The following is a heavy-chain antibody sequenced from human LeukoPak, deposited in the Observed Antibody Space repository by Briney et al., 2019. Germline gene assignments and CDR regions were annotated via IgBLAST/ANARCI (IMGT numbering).Heavy chain of an antibody. J-gene: IGHJ4*02. CDR1: GGSISSSSYY. D-gene: IGHD6-13*01. V-gene: IGHV4-39*01. CDR2: IYSSGST. CDR3: ARHRIAAAALDY. Sequence: SETVSHTCTVSGGSISSSSYYWGWIRQPPGKGLEWIGSIYSSGSTYYNPSLKSRVTISVDTSKNQFSLKLSSVTAADTAVYYCARHRIAAAALDYWGQGTLVTVSS.